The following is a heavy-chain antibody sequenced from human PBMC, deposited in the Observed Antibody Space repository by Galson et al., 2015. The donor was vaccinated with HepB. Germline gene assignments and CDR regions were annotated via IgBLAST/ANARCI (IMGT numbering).Heavy chain of an antibody. CDR2: IIYNFRTA. CDR3: ARDRDGYNFWYFDL. V-gene: IGHV1-69*13. CDR1: GGTFNNFG. Sequence: SVKVSCKVSGGTFNNFGINWIRQAPGQGLEWMGGIIYNFRTANYHQDFRGRFRMTVDESTSTAYMELSSLTSDDTAVYFCARDRDGYNFWYFDLWGRGTLVTVSS. D-gene: IGHD5-24*01. J-gene: IGHJ2*01.